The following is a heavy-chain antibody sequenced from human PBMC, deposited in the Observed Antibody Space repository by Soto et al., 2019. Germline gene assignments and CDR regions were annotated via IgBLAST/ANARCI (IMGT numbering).Heavy chain of an antibody. CDR2: ISYDGSTK. CDR1: GFTFSSYG. CDR3: AKERGVVAAKRNRKAFEI. V-gene: IGHV3-30*18. J-gene: IGHJ3*02. Sequence: GGSLRLSCAVSGFTFSSYGMHWVRQAPGKGLEWVAVISYDGSTKYYADSGKGQFTISRDNSKNTLYLQMNSPRAEDTAVYYCAKERGVVAAKRNRKAFEIWGKGTMVTVSS. D-gene: IGHD2-15*01.